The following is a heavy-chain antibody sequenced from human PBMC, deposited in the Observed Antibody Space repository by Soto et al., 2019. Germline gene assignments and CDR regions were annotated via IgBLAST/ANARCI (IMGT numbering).Heavy chain of an antibody. D-gene: IGHD2-15*01. Sequence: QVQLVQSGAEVKKPGSSVKVSCKASGGTFSSYAISWVRQAPGPGLEWMGGIIPIFGTANYAQQFQGRVTITADESTSTAYMELSSLRSEDTAVYYCGRNGENCSGGSCYSGGWYYGMDVWGQGTTVTVSS. J-gene: IGHJ6*02. CDR2: IIPIFGTA. V-gene: IGHV1-69*01. CDR3: GRNGENCSGGSCYSGGWYYGMDV. CDR1: GGTFSSYA.